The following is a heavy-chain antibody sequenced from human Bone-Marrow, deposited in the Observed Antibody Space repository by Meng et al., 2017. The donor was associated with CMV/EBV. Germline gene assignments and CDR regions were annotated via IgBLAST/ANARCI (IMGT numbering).Heavy chain of an antibody. J-gene: IGHJ3*02. CDR2: IYWNDDK. D-gene: IGHD3-16*02. CDR1: GFSLSTSGVG. V-gene: IGHV2-5*01. CDR3: AHSTFGGVIVAALDI. Sequence: SGPTLVKPTQTLTLTCTFSGFSLSTSGVGVGWIRQPPGKALEWLALIYWNDDKRYSPSLKSRLTITKDTSKNQVVLTMTNMNPVDTATYYCAHSTFGGVIVAALDIWGQGTMVTVSS.